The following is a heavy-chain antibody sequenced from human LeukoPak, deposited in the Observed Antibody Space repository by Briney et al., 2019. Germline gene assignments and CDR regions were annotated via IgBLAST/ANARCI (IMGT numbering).Heavy chain of an antibody. D-gene: IGHD6-19*01. CDR2: IWYDGSNK. CDR3: ARAGQWLVAGDYFDY. CDR1: GFTFSSYG. Sequence: GRSLRLSCAASGFTFSSYGMHWVRQAPGKGLEWVAVIWYDGSNKYYADSVKGRFTISRDNSKNTLYLQMNSLRSEDTAVYYCARAGQWLVAGDYFDYWGQGTLVTVSS. J-gene: IGHJ4*02. V-gene: IGHV3-33*01.